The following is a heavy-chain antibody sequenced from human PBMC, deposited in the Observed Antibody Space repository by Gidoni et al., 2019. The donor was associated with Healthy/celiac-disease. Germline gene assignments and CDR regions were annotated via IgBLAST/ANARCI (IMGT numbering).Heavy chain of an antibody. CDR1: GGSISSYY. Sequence: QVQLQESGPGLVTPSETLSLTCTVSGGSISSYYWSWIRQPPGKGLEWIGYIYYSGGTNYNPSLKSRVTISVDTSKNQFSLKLSSVTAADTAVYYCASTPLGAFDIWGQGTMVTVSS. CDR2: IYYSGGT. CDR3: ASTPLGAFDI. V-gene: IGHV4-59*08. D-gene: IGHD2-15*01. J-gene: IGHJ3*02.